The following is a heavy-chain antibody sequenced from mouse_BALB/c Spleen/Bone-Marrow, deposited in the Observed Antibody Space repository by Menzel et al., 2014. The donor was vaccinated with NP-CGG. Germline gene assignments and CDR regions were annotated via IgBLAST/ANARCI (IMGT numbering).Heavy chain of an antibody. Sequence: VHLVESGPGLVAPSQSLSITCTVSGFSLXGYGVNWVRQPPGKGLEWLGMIWGDGSTDYNSALKSRLSISKDNSKSQVFLKMNSLQTDDTARYYCATDGYFAYWGQGTLVTVSA. CDR1: GFSLXGYG. J-gene: IGHJ3*01. CDR2: IWGDGST. D-gene: IGHD2-3*01. CDR3: ATDGYFAY. V-gene: IGHV2-6-7*01.